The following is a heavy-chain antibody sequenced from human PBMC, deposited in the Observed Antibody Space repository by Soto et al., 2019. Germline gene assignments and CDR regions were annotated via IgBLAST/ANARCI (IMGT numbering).Heavy chain of an antibody. J-gene: IGHJ6*02. D-gene: IGHD2-2*01. V-gene: IGHV4-30-4*01. CDR3: ARVTSSYCSRTDCSGPYFYGLDV. CDR1: GGSISSSDYY. CDR2: IYYSGST. Sequence: QVQLQESGPRLVKPSQTLSLTCTVSGGSISSSDYYWNWIRQPPGEGLEWIGYIYYSGSTYYNPSLKSRISMSADTSKNQFSLNLRSVTAADTAVYYCARVTSSYCSRTDCSGPYFYGLDVWGQGTTVTVSS.